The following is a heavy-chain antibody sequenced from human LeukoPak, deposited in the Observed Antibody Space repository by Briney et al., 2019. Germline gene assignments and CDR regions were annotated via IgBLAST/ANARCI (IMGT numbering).Heavy chain of an antibody. CDR2: IIPISRTA. V-gene: IGHV1-69*13. J-gene: IGHJ4*02. CDR3: ASSIGIAVVPAAIGPFADY. D-gene: IGHD2-2*02. Sequence: SVKASCKASCYTLTSYGISWVRQAPGPGLECLGGIIPISRTATYAQKFQGRVTITADESTSTAYMELSCLRSEDTAVYYCASSIGIAVVPAAIGPFADYWGQGTLITVSS. CDR1: CYTLTSYG.